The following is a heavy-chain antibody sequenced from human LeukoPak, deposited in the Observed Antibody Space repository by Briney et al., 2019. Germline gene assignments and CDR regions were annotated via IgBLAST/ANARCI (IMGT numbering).Heavy chain of an antibody. CDR3: SLGIDYYYYYMDV. D-gene: IGHD7-27*01. CDR2: INPNSGGT. CDR1: GYTFTGNY. Sequence: ASVKVSCKASGYTFTGNYMHWVRQAPGQGLEWMGWINPNSGGTNYAQKFQGRVTMTRDTSISTAYMELSRLRSDDTAAYYCSLGIDYYYYYMDVWGKGTTVTVSS. J-gene: IGHJ6*03. V-gene: IGHV1-2*02.